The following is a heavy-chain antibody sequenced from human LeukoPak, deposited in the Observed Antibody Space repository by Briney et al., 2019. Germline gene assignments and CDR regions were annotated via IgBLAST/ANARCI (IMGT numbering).Heavy chain of an antibody. J-gene: IGHJ4*02. CDR3: ARGNDYGDSFDY. V-gene: IGHV4-59*01. Sequence: PSETLSRTCTVSGSSISAYYWTWIRQSPGEGLEWIGNIYYSGSTNSNPSLKSRVTVSLDTSKNQFSLKVRSVTAVDTAVYYCARGNDYGDSFDYWGQGTLVTVSS. CDR2: IYYSGST. CDR1: GSSISAYY. D-gene: IGHD4-17*01.